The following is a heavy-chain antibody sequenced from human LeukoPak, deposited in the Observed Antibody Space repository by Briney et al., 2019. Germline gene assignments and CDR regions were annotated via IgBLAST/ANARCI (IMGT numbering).Heavy chain of an antibody. CDR1: GHTLTEIS. D-gene: IGHD3-22*01. V-gene: IGHV1-24*01. CDR2: VDPEDGET. Sequence: ASVKVSCKVSGHTLTEISMHWVRQAPGKGFEWMGGVDPEDGETIYAQKLQGRATMTEDTSTDTAYMELSSLRSEDTAVYYCATHFDSSGPDAFDIWGQGTMVIVSS. CDR3: ATHFDSSGPDAFDI. J-gene: IGHJ3*02.